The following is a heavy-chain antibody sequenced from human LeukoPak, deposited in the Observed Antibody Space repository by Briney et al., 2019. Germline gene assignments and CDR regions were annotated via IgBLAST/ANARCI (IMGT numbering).Heavy chain of an antibody. CDR2: ISYDGSNK. D-gene: IGHD4-23*01. J-gene: IGHJ6*02. Sequence: GGSLRLSCSASGFTFSSYGMHWVRQAPGKGLEWVAVISYDGSNKYYADSVKGRFTISRDNSKNTLYLQMNSLRAEDTAVYYCAKVMSGGYYGGNPYYYYGMDVWGQGTTVTVSS. CDR3: AKVMSGGYYGGNPYYYYGMDV. CDR1: GFTFSSYG. V-gene: IGHV3-30*18.